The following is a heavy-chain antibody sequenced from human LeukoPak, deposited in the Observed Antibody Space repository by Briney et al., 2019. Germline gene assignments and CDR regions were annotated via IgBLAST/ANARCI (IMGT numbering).Heavy chain of an antibody. CDR1: GYTFTSYD. CDR3: ARGNYDYIWGSYRYTGLRY. D-gene: IGHD3-16*02. CDR2: MNPNSGNT. Sequence: ASGKVSCKASGYTFTSYDINWVRQATGQGLEWMGWMNPNSGNTGYAQKFQGRVTMTRNTSISTAYMELSSLRSEDTAVYYCARGNYDYIWGSYRYTGLRYWGQGTLVTVSS. V-gene: IGHV1-8*01. J-gene: IGHJ4*02.